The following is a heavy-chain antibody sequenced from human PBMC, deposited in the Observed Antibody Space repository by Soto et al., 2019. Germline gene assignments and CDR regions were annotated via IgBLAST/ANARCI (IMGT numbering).Heavy chain of an antibody. CDR1: GFAFSGFW. CDR2: IDKDGREK. Sequence: PGGSLRLSCEASGFAFSGFWMSWVRQAPGKGLEWVANIDKDGREKYYADSVRGRFAISRDNAKNSLYLQMNSLTAEDTAAYYCFRGHYRAPWGKGPTVPVPS. J-gene: IGHJ6*03. CDR3: FRGHYRAP. V-gene: IGHV3-7*01. D-gene: IGHD3-10*01.